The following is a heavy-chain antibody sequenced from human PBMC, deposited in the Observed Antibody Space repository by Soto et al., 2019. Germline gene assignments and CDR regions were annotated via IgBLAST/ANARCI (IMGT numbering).Heavy chain of an antibody. CDR2: ISYDGSNE. V-gene: IGHV3-30-3*01. J-gene: IGHJ4*02. D-gene: IGHD3-10*01. CDR3: ASPLIRGVITTYFDY. CDR1: GFTFSNFA. Sequence: QVQLVESGGGVVQPGRSLRLSCAASGFTFSNFALHWVRQAPGKGLEWVAVISYDGSNEYDADSLKGRFTISRDNSKNTLDLKMSSLRVEDTAVYYCASPLIRGVITTYFDYWGQGTLVTVSS.